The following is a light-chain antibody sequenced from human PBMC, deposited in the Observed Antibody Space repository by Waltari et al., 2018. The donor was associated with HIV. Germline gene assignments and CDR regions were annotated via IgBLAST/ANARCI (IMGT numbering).Light chain of an antibody. Sequence: EIVLTQSPGTLSLSPGERATLSCRASQSVSNNYLAWYQQKPGQAPRLLFYAASTRATGIPDRFSGSGSGTDFTLTISRLEPEDFAVYYCQQYGGSPRTFGQGTKVEIK. V-gene: IGKV3-20*01. CDR1: QSVSNNY. CDR2: AAS. CDR3: QQYGGSPRT. J-gene: IGKJ1*01.